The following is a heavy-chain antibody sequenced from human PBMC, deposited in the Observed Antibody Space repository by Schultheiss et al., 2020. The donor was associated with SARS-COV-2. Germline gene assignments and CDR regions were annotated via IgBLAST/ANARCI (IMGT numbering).Heavy chain of an antibody. CDR2: INHSGST. CDR3: ARARCGGDCYSTFDY. D-gene: IGHD2-21*02. Sequence: SETLSLTCSVYGGSFSGYNWSWIRQPPGKGLEWIGEINHSGSTKYNPSLKSRVTISRDTSKKQFSLKLSSVTAADTAVYYCARARCGGDCYSTFDYWGQGTLVTVSS. V-gene: IGHV4-34*01. J-gene: IGHJ4*02. CDR1: GGSFSGYN.